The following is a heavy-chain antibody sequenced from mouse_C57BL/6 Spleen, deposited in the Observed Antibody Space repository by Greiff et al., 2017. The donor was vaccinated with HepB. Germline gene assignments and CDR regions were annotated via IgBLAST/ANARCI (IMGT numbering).Heavy chain of an antibody. CDR3: ARKRDYDWFAY. V-gene: IGHV1-9*01. CDR2: ILPGSRST. D-gene: IGHD2-4*01. CDR1: GYTFTGYW. J-gene: IGHJ3*01. Sequence: QVQLQQSGAELMKPGASVKLSCKATGYTFTGYWIEWVKQRPGHGLEWIGEILPGSRSTNYNEKFKGKATFTADTSSNTAYMQLSSLTTEDSAIYYCARKRDYDWFAYWGQGTLVTVSA.